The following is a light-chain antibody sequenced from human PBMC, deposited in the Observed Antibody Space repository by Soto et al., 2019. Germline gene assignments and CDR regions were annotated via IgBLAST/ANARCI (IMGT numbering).Light chain of an antibody. J-gene: IGLJ1*01. CDR1: SSAVGAYNF. CDR3: SSYTTSAPYV. V-gene: IGLV2-14*01. CDR2: EVT. Sequence: QSVLTQPASVSGSPGQSITISCTGTSSAVGAYNFVSWYQHHPGRAPKLIIYEVTIRPSGVSNRFSGSKSGNTASLTISGLQAEDEADYYCSSYTTSAPYVFGSGTKVTVL.